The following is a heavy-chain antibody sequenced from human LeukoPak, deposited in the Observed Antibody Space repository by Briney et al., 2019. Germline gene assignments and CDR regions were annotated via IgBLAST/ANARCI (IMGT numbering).Heavy chain of an antibody. J-gene: IGHJ4*02. Sequence: GGSLRLSCAASGFSFSGSAMHWVRQASGKGLEWVGRIRSKANSHTTAYAAPVKGRFTISRDDSKNTAYLQMNSLKTEDTAVYYCTRLSDCSNGVCAINWGQGTLVTVSS. D-gene: IGHD2-8*01. CDR3: TRLSDCSNGVCAIN. CDR1: GFSFSGSA. CDR2: IRSKANSHTT. V-gene: IGHV3-73*01.